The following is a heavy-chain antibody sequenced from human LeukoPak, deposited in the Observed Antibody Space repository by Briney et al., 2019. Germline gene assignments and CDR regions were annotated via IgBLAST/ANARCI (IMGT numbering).Heavy chain of an antibody. D-gene: IGHD3-22*01. CDR2: ISGSGGNT. CDR3: ARGMSATSGYLELEY. V-gene: IGHV3-23*01. CDR1: GFTFSSYA. J-gene: IGHJ4*02. Sequence: PVGSLRLSCAASGFTFSSYAMSWVRQSPGKGLEWVSAISGSGGNTYSADSVKGRCTISRDNYKKTLFLHMNSLRAEDTAVYYCARGMSATSGYLELEYWGQGTLVTVST.